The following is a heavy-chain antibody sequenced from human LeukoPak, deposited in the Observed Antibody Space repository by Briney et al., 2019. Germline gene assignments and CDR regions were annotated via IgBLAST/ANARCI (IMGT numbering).Heavy chain of an antibody. Sequence: GGSLRLSCAASGFTFSSYGMHWVRQAPGKGLEWVAFIRYDGSNKYYADSVKGRFTISRDNSKNTLYLQMNSLRAEDTAVYYCAKDYDSSGRHYYMDVWGKGTTVTISS. CDR1: GFTFSSYG. V-gene: IGHV3-30*02. CDR3: AKDYDSSGRHYYMDV. CDR2: IRYDGSNK. J-gene: IGHJ6*03. D-gene: IGHD3-22*01.